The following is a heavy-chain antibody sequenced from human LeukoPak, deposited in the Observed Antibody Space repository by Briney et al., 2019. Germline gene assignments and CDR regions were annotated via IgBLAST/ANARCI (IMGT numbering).Heavy chain of an antibody. Sequence: SETLSLTCAVSGGSFSGYYWSWIRQTPGKGLEWIGEINHRGNTIYNPSLKSRVSMSVDTSKNQFSLKLSSVTAADTAVYYCARGKAFGGLELRWGDFWGQGTLVTVSS. CDR3: ARGKAFGGLELRWGDF. V-gene: IGHV4-34*01. D-gene: IGHD4-23*01. CDR2: INHRGNT. CDR1: GGSFSGYY. J-gene: IGHJ4*02.